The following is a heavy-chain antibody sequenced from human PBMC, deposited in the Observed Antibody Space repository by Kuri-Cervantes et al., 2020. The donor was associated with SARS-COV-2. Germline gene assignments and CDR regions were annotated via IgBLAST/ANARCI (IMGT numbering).Heavy chain of an antibody. CDR1: GGSFSGYY. J-gene: IGHJ4*02. Sequence: GSLRLSCAVYGGSFSGYYWSWIRQPPGKGLEWIGEINHSGSTNYNPSLKSRVTISVDTSKNQFSLKLSSVTAANTAVYYCARGGLRYFDWLSTGFDYWGQGTLVTVSS. CDR3: ARGGLRYFDWLSTGFDY. V-gene: IGHV4-34*01. D-gene: IGHD3-9*01. CDR2: INHSGST.